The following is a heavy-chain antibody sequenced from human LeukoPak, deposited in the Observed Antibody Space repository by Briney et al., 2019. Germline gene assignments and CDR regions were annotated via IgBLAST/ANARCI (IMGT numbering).Heavy chain of an antibody. J-gene: IGHJ6*02. Sequence: SETLSLTCAVYGGSFSGYYWSWIRQPPGKGLEWIGEINHSGSTNYNPSLKSRVTISVDTSKNQFSLKLGSVTAADTAVYYCARGQSGYYHYYYYYGMDVWGQGTTVTVSS. CDR3: ARGQSGYYHYYYYYGMDV. CDR1: GGSFSGYY. CDR2: INHSGST. D-gene: IGHD3-22*01. V-gene: IGHV4-34*01.